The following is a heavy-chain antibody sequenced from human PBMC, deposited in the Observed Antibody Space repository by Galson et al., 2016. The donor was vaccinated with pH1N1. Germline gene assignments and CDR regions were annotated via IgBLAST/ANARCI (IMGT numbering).Heavy chain of an antibody. CDR3: ARRYYFDY. CDR2: IDPSAGTT. V-gene: IGHV1-46*01. J-gene: IGHJ4*02. CDR1: GYSVTRYY. Sequence: SVKVSCKASGYSVTRYYMHWVRQAPGQGLEWMGIIDPSAGTTTYSQKFQGRISLTRDTSTTSVHMELSTLRPDDSAIYFCARRYYFDYWGQGTLVTVSS.